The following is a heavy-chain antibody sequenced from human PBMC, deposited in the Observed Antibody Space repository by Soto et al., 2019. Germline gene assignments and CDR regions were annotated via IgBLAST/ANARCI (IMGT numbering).Heavy chain of an antibody. CDR3: ARGRYGDY. CDR2: ISAHNGNT. Sequence: QVHLVQSGAEVKKPGASVKVSCKGSGYAFTTYGITWVRQAPGQGLEWMGWISAHNGNTNYAQKLQGRVTVTRDTSTSTAYMELRSMRSDDTAVYYCARGRYGDYWGQGALVTVSS. J-gene: IGHJ4*02. V-gene: IGHV1-18*01. D-gene: IGHD1-1*01. CDR1: GYAFTTYG.